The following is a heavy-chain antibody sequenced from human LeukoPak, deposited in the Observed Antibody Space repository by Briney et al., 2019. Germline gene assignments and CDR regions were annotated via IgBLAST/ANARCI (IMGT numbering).Heavy chain of an antibody. CDR3: ARRSLGSRRDGYNYWYYFDY. Sequence: GESLKISCKGSGYSFTSYWIGWVRQMPGKGLEWMGIIYPGDSDTRYSPSFQGQVTISADKSISTAYLQWSSLKASDTAMYYCARRSLGSRRDGYNYWYYFDYWGQGTLVTVSS. J-gene: IGHJ4*02. V-gene: IGHV5-51*01. CDR1: GYSFTSYW. D-gene: IGHD5-24*01. CDR2: IYPGDSDT.